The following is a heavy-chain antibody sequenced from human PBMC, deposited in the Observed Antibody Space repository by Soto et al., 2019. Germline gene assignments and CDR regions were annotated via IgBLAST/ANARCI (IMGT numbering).Heavy chain of an antibody. V-gene: IGHV4-59*01. D-gene: IGHD2-8*01. J-gene: IGHJ6*02. Sequence: PSETLSLTCTVSGGSISSYYWSWIRQPPGKGLEWIGYIYYSGSTNYNPSLKSRVTISVDTSKNQFSLKLSSVTAADTAVYYCARARCTNGVCFFMDVWGQGTTVTVSS. CDR1: GGSISSYY. CDR3: ARARCTNGVCFFMDV. CDR2: IYYSGST.